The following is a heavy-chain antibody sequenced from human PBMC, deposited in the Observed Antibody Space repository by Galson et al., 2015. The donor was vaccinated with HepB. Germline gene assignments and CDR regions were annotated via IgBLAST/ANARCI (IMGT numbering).Heavy chain of an antibody. D-gene: IGHD1-7*01. CDR2: IWYDGSNK. Sequence: SLRLSCAASGFTFSSYGMHWVRQAPGKGLEWVAVIWYDGSNKYYADSVKGRFTISRDNSKNTLYLQMNSLRAEDTAVYYCARDPNKYNWYSWFDPWGQGTLVTVSS. CDR1: GFTFSSYG. J-gene: IGHJ5*02. V-gene: IGHV3-33*08. CDR3: ARDPNKYNWYSWFDP.